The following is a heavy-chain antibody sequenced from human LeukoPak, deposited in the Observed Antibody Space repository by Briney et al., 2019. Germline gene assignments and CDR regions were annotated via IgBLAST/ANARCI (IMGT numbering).Heavy chain of an antibody. V-gene: IGHV3-23*01. J-gene: IGHJ4*02. CDR3: ANTDILTGYCFDY. CDR2: ISGSGAST. D-gene: IGHD3-9*01. CDR1: GFTFISYS. Sequence: AVSLRLSCAASGFTFISYSMNWVRQAPGKGLEWVSDISGSGASTYYADSVKGRFTISRDNSKNTLYLQMNSLRAEDTAVYYCANTDILTGYCFDYWGQGTLVTVSS.